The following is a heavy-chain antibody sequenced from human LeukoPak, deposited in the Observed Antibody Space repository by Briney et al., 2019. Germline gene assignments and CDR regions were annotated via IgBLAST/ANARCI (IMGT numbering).Heavy chain of an antibody. J-gene: IGHJ4*02. Sequence: GGSLRLSCAASGFTFSNYWMKWVRQAPGKGLEWVAKIKEDGSEKYYVDSVKGRFTISRDNAKNSLYLQMNSLRAEDTAVYYCARLQYSFLYGSGSYGVDYWGQGTLVTVSS. V-gene: IGHV3-7*01. CDR1: GFTFSNYW. D-gene: IGHD3-10*01. CDR2: IKEDGSEK. CDR3: ARLQYSFLYGSGSYGVDY.